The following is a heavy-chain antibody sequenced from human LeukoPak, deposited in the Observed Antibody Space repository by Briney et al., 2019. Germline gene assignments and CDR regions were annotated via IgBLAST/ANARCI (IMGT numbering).Heavy chain of an antibody. J-gene: IGHJ4*02. D-gene: IGHD3-3*01. V-gene: IGHV4-61*02. Sequence: PSETLSLTCTVSGGSISSGSYHWRWIRQPAGKGLEWIGRIYTTGSTNYNPSLKSRVTISVDTSKNQFSLKLSSVTAADTAVNYCARNAETDFWSGYYTFDYWGQGTLVTVSS. CDR1: GGSISSGSYH. CDR3: ARNAETDFWSGYYTFDY. CDR2: IYTTGST.